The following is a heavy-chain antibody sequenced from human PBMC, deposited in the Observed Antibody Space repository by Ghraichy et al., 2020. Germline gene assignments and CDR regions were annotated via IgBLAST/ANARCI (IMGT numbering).Heavy chain of an antibody. J-gene: IGHJ4*02. CDR3: ARVSRICGRVRGHLRIDF. Sequence: GGSLRLSCVVSGFNFSTYTMKWVRQAPGKGLEFVTSISSSSDNIYYIDSVKVRFHISRDNARNSVFLQLNSLRAEDTGMYYCARVSRICGRVRGHLRIDFWGQGTLVIVSS. D-gene: IGHD2-21*01. V-gene: IGHV3-21*04. CDR1: GFNFSTYT. CDR2: ISSSSDNI.